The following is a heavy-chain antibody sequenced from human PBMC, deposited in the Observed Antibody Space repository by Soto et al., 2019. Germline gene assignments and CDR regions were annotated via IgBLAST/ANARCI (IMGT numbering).Heavy chain of an antibody. CDR2: IYYSGST. Sequence: TLSLTCTVSGGSISSGDYYWSWIRQPPGKGLEWIGYIYYSGSTYYNPSLKSRVTISVDTSKNQFSLKLSSVTAADTAVYYCARDLFEYSYGYPSYNYYGMDVWGQGTTVTVSS. J-gene: IGHJ6*02. V-gene: IGHV4-30-4*01. CDR1: GGSISSGDYY. CDR3: ARDLFEYSYGYPSYNYYGMDV. D-gene: IGHD5-18*01.